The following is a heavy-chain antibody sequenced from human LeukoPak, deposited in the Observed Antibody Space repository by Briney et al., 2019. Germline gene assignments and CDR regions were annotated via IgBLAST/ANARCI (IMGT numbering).Heavy chain of an antibody. D-gene: IGHD3-3*01. CDR2: INPNSGGT. V-gene: IGHV1-2*02. J-gene: IGHJ5*02. Sequence: ASVKVSCKASGYTFTGYYMHWVRQAPGQGLEWMGWINPNSGGTNYAQKFQGRVTMTRDTSISTAYMELSRLRSDDTAVYYCARDLNPDDFWSGPILGWFDPWGQGTLVTVSS. CDR1: GYTFTGYY. CDR3: ARDLNPDDFWSGPILGWFDP.